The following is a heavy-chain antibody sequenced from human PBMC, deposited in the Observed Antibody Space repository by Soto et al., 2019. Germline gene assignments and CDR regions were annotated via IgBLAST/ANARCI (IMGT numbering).Heavy chain of an antibody. D-gene: IGHD2-2*01. Sequence: QVQLVQSGAEVKKPGSSVKVSCKASGGTFSSYTISWVRQAPGQGLEWMGRIIPILGIANYAQKFQGRVTITADKSRSTAYMELSRLRSEDTAVYYGASLRGKVVVVPAGIKGRYFDLWGRGTLVTVSS. CDR1: GGTFSSYT. V-gene: IGHV1-69*02. CDR3: ASLRGKVVVVPAGIKGRYFDL. J-gene: IGHJ2*01. CDR2: IIPILGIA.